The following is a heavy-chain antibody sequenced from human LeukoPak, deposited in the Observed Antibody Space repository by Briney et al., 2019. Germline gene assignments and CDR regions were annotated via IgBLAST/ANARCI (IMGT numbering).Heavy chain of an antibody. V-gene: IGHV3-11*04. Sequence: GGSLRLSCTASGFTFSDYYMTWIRQAPGKGLQWVSFISHTGNSISYADSVKGRFTISRDNAKNSLYLQMDSLRAEDTAIYYCARVIGSYSDSAYWGQGTLVTVSS. D-gene: IGHD3-10*01. CDR1: GFTFSDYY. CDR3: ARVIGSYSDSAY. J-gene: IGHJ4*02. CDR2: ISHTGNSI.